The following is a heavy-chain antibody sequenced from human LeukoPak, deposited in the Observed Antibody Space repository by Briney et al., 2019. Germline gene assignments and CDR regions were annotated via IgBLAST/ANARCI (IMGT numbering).Heavy chain of an antibody. CDR1: GYTFTDCY. Sequence: ASVKVSCKASGYTFTDCYMHWVRQAPGQGLEWMGCINPNSGGTNYAQKFQGRVTMTRDTSISTAYMELSRLRSDDTAVYYCARPVLGDGTVAAQFEHWGQGTLVTASS. CDR3: ARPVLGDGTVAAQFEH. J-gene: IGHJ4*02. D-gene: IGHD2-15*01. V-gene: IGHV1-2*02. CDR2: INPNSGGT.